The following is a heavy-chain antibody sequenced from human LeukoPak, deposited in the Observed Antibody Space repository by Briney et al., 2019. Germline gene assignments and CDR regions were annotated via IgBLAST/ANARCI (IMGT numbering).Heavy chain of an antibody. J-gene: IGHJ5*02. Sequence: SVKVSCMASGGTFSSYAISWVRQAPGQGLEWMGRIIPILGIANYAQKFQGRVTITADKSTSTAYMELSSLRSEDTAVYYCARDCSSTSCYTTGGFDPWGQGTLVTVSS. V-gene: IGHV1-69*04. CDR3: ARDCSSTSCYTTGGFDP. CDR1: GGTFSSYA. CDR2: IIPILGIA. D-gene: IGHD2-2*02.